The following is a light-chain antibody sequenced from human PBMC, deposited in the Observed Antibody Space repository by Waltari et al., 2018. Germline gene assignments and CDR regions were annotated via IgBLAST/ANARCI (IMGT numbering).Light chain of an antibody. V-gene: IGKV2-28*01. Sequence: EIVLTQSPLSLPVTPGEPASISCRSSQSLRYSNGYNYLDWYLQKPGQSPQLLLYLGSNRASGVPDRFSGSGSGTDFTLKITRVEAEDVGVYYCMQALQTPLTFGGGTKVEIK. J-gene: IGKJ4*01. CDR3: MQALQTPLT. CDR1: QSLRYSNGYNY. CDR2: LGS.